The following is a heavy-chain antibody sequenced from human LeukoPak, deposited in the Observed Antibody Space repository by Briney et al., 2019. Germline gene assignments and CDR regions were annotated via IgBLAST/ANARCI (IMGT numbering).Heavy chain of an antibody. J-gene: IGHJ3*02. CDR1: GFTFSSYE. CDR3: ARGLVSDPM. D-gene: IGHD6-19*01. V-gene: IGHV3-74*01. Sequence: GGSLRLSCAASGFTFSSYEMNWVRQAPGKGLVWVSRISIDGNILNYADFVKGRFTISRDNAKNMLYLQMNSLRAEDTAVYYCARGLVSDPMWGQGTMVTVSS. CDR2: ISIDGNIL.